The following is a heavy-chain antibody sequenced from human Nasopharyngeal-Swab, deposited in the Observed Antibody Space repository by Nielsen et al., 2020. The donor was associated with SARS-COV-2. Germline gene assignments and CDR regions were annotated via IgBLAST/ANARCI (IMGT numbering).Heavy chain of an antibody. CDR1: GNTLTNYD. CDR2: MNPKSGEV. V-gene: IGHV1-8*01. CDR3: ARGAFGLDHSWFDP. J-gene: IGHJ5*02. Sequence: ASVKVSCKASGNTLTNYDINWVRQATGRGLEWMGWMNPKSGEVGYEQKFQGRVTMTRNTATATAYMELSGLRHEDTAVYYCARGAFGLDHSWFDPWGQGTLVTVSS. D-gene: IGHD3/OR15-3a*01.